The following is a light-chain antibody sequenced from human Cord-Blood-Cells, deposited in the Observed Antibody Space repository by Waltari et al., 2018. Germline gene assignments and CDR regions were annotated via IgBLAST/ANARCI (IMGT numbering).Light chain of an antibody. CDR3: QQFKSYWT. CDR2: DAS. J-gene: IGKJ1*01. Sequence: DIQMTQSPSTLSASVGDRVTNTCRASQGISSWLDWYQQKTGKAPKLLIYDASSLENGVPSVFSDSGSGTEFTLTISSLQPGDFATYYCQQFKSYWTFGQGTKVEIK. CDR1: QGISSW. V-gene: IGKV1-5*01.